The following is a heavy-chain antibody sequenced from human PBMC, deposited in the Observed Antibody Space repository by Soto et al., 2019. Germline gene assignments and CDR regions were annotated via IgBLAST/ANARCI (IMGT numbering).Heavy chain of an antibody. D-gene: IGHD3-3*01. J-gene: IGHJ4*02. CDR1: GGSMGSSSYY. Sequence: QVPLQESGPGLVKPSETLSLDCSVFGGSMGSSSYYRAWIRQPLGKGLEWIGGMDYSGRAYYNSSLKSRVIISVDTTKIKFSLKLNSVTAADTAVYYCARHKRIRVVGVAPIGCIFDYWGKVDLVTVSS. CDR3: ARHKRIRVVGVAPIGCIFDY. V-gene: IGHV4-39*01. CDR2: MDYSGRA.